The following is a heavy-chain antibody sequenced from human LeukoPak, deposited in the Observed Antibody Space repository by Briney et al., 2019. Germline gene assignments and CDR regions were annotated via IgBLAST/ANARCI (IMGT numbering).Heavy chain of an antibody. J-gene: IGHJ4*02. CDR1: GFTFTNYN. CDR3: ARERSTTPTAQFDY. Sequence: GGSLRLSCAVSGFTFTNYNMNWIRQAPGEGLEWVSYISKSGTTIYYADSVKGRFTISRDNAKNSLYLQMNSLRAEDTAVYYCARERSTTPTAQFDYLGQGTLVRVSS. D-gene: IGHD1-1*01. CDR2: ISKSGTTI. V-gene: IGHV3-11*01.